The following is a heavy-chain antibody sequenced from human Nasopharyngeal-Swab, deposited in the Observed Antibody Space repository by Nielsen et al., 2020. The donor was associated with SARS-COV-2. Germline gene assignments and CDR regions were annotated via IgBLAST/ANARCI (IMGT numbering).Heavy chain of an antibody. CDR2: IIPILGIA. CDR1: GGTFSGYA. Sequence: SVKVSCRASGGTFSGYAISWVRQAPGQGLEWMGGIIPILGIANYAQKFQGRVTITADKSTSTAYMELSSLRSEDTAVYYCARAEQLWFGDLFDYWGQGTLVTVSS. V-gene: IGHV1-69*10. J-gene: IGHJ4*02. D-gene: IGHD3-10*01. CDR3: ARAEQLWFGDLFDY.